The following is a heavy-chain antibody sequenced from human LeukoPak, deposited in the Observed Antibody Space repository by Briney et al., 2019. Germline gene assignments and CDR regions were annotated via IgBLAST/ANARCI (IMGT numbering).Heavy chain of an antibody. CDR1: GGSISSSSYY. CDR2: IYYSGST. CDR3: ARARPPIYSSSSVWFDP. J-gene: IGHJ5*02. Sequence: SETLSLTCTVSGGSISSSSYYWSWIRQPPGKGLEWIGYIYYSGSTNYNPSLKSRVTISVDTSKNQFSLKLSSVTAADTAVYYCARARPPIYSSSSVWFDPWGQGTLVTVSS. V-gene: IGHV4-61*01. D-gene: IGHD6-6*01.